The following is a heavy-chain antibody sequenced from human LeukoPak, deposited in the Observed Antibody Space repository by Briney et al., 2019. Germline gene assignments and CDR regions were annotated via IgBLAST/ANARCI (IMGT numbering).Heavy chain of an antibody. V-gene: IGHV3-66*01. D-gene: IGHD5-12*01. CDR1: GFTVSSNC. CDR3: ARDLSLQSYSGYEGYDY. J-gene: IGHJ4*02. CDR2: IYSGGST. Sequence: GGSLRLSCAASGFTVSSNCMSWVRQAPGKGLEWVSVIYSGGSTYYADSVKGRFTISRDNAKNSLYLQMNSLRAEDTAVYYCARDLSLQSYSGYEGYDYWGQGTLVTVSS.